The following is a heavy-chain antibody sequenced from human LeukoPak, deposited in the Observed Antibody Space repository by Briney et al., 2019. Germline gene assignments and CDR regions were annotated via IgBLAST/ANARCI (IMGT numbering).Heavy chain of an antibody. CDR1: GGSISSSDW. CDR2: IYRSEDT. J-gene: IGHJ4*02. D-gene: IGHD2-2*01. CDR3: ARDPHCSSTNCPFDY. Sequence: SGTLSLTCAVSGGSISSSDWWSWVRQPPGRGLEWIGYIYRSEDTNYNPSLKSRVTMSLDKSKNQFSLKLSSVTAADTAVYYCARDPHCSSTNCPFDYRGQGTLVIVSS. V-gene: IGHV4-4*02.